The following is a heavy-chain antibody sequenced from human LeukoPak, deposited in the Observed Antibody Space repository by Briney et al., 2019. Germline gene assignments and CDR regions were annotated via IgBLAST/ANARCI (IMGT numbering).Heavy chain of an antibody. CDR3: ARDLGSTVIEGGDAFDL. Sequence: GASVKVSCKASGYIFSDYYLHWVRQAPGQGLEWMGWMNPNSGGTNYAQKFQGRITVTGDTSTAYLELSRLRSDDTAVYYCARDLGSTVIEGGDAFDLWGQGTMVTVSS. V-gene: IGHV1-2*02. CDR2: MNPNSGGT. J-gene: IGHJ3*01. D-gene: IGHD2/OR15-2a*01. CDR1: GYIFSDYY.